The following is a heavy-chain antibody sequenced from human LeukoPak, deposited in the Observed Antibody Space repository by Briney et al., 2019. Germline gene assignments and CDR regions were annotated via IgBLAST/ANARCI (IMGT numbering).Heavy chain of an antibody. Sequence: AAVTVSCKASGYTFTSYDINWVRQATGQGLEWMGWMNPNGGNTGYAQKLQGRVTMTRKTPISTAYMALSSLRSEDTAVYYCARGRFYDYVWGSDRPYNGYFDLWGRGTLVTVSS. J-gene: IGHJ2*01. CDR3: ARGRFYDYVWGSDRPYNGYFDL. CDR1: GYTFTSYD. CDR2: MNPNGGNT. D-gene: IGHD3-16*02. V-gene: IGHV1-8*01.